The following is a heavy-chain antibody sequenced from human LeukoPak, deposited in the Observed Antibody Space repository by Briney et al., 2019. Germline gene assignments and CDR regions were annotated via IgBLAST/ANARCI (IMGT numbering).Heavy chain of an antibody. CDR3: ARHVSSSWYLSGYYGMDV. J-gene: IGHJ6*02. CDR1: GGSISSSSYY. CDR2: IYYSGST. Sequence: SETLSLTCTVSGGSISSSSYYWGWIRQPPGKGLEWIGSIYYSGSTYYNPSLKSRVTISVDTSKNQFSLKLSSVTAADTAVYCCARHVSSSWYLSGYYGMDVWGQGTTVTVSS. V-gene: IGHV4-39*01. D-gene: IGHD6-13*01.